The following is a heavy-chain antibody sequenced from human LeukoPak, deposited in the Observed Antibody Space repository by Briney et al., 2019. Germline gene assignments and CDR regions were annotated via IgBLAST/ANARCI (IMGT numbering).Heavy chain of an antibody. D-gene: IGHD5-18*01. CDR2: ISDPHSGSET. J-gene: IGHJ4*02. CDR1: GFTFSSYT. V-gene: IGHV3-23*01. Sequence: PGGSLRLSCAASGFTFSSYTMNWVRQALGQGLEWVSTISDPHSGSETHYADSVRGRFNISRDDSQNTLYLQMDSLRAEDTAVYYCTTRIQNHFDYWGQGTQVTVSS. CDR3: TTRIQNHFDY.